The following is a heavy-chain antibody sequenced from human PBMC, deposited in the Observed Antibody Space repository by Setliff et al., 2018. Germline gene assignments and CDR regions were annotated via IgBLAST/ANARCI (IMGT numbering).Heavy chain of an antibody. V-gene: IGHV3-7*01. CDR3: FGAGTCSY. J-gene: IGHJ4*02. CDR2: INPDGSEK. D-gene: IGHD3-10*01. Sequence: GGSLRLSCAASGLSYSNDWVSWVRQAPGKGLEWLASINPDGSEKYYVDSVKGRFTISRDNAKNSLSLQMNSLRTEDTAVYYCFGAGTCSYWGQGTLVTVSS. CDR1: GLSYSNDW.